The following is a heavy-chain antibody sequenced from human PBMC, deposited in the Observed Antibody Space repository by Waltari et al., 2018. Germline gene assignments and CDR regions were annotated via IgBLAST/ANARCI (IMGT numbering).Heavy chain of an antibody. J-gene: IGHJ6*03. D-gene: IGHD6-6*01. CDR2: INHSGST. CDR1: GGSFSGYY. CDR3: ARGRVAARYYYYMDV. Sequence: QVQLQQWGAGLLKPSETLSLTCAVYGGSFSGYYWTWICQPPGKGLEWIGEINHSGSTNYNPSLKSRVTISVDTSKNQFSLKLSSVTAADTAVYYCARGRVAARYYYYMDVWGKGTTVTVSS. V-gene: IGHV4-34*01.